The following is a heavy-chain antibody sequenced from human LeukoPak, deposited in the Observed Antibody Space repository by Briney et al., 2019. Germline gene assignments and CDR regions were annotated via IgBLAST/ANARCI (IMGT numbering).Heavy chain of an antibody. V-gene: IGHV3-33*01. J-gene: IGHJ4*02. D-gene: IGHD3-10*01. CDR3: ARHYYGSGSYYIDY. CDR2: IWYDGSNK. Sequence: GRSLRLSCAASGFTFSSYGIHWVRQAPGKGLEWVAVIWYDGSNKYYADSVKGRFTISRDNSKNTLYLQMNSLRAEDTAVYYCARHYYGSGSYYIDYWGQGTLVTVSS. CDR1: GFTFSSYG.